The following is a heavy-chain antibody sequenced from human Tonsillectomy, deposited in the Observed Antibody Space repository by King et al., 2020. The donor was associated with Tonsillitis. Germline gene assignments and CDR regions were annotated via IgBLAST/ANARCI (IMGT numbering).Heavy chain of an antibody. J-gene: IGHJ4*02. CDR1: GYTFNSFG. V-gene: IGHV1-18*01. Sequence: CKASGYTFNSFGITWVRQAPGQGLEWMAWINAYNGNINYAQKLQGRVTMTTDTSTSSAYMELRSLRSDDTAVYYCATPGTDSSGYQYFDYWGQGTMVTVSS. D-gene: IGHD3-22*01. CDR3: ATPGTDSSGYQYFDY. CDR2: INAYNGNI.